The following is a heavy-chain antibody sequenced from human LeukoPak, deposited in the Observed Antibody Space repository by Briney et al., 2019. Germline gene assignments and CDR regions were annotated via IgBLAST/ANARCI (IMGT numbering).Heavy chain of an antibody. V-gene: IGHV3-23*01. CDR1: GFIFSSHA. Sequence: PGGSLRLSCAASGFIFSSHAMNWVRQAPGKGLEWVSVISGSGGMTYYADSVKGRFTISRDSSKNTLFLQMNRLRPEDAAVYYCAKAPVTTCRGAYCYPFDYWGQGTLVTVSS. D-gene: IGHD2-21*01. J-gene: IGHJ4*02. CDR3: AKAPVTTCRGAYCYPFDY. CDR2: ISGSGGMT.